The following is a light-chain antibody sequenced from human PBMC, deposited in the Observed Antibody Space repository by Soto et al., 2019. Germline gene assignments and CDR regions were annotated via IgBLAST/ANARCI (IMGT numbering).Light chain of an antibody. CDR3: QQSSSTPHT. CDR2: VAS. Sequence: DIQMTQSPSSLSASVGDRVTITCRASQSVGSYLSWYQQKQGKAPKLLINVASTLQSGVPSRFSGSGSGTDFTLAISSLQPEDFATYYCQQSSSTPHTFGGGTRVEIK. J-gene: IGKJ4*01. V-gene: IGKV1-39*01. CDR1: QSVGSY.